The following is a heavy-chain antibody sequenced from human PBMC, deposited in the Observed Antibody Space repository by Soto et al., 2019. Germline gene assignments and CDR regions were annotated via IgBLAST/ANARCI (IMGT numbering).Heavy chain of an antibody. J-gene: IGHJ4*02. V-gene: IGHV4-59*01. CDR3: ARVGNYYDSSGYYYVAYFDY. Sequence: SETLSLTCTVSGGSISSYYWSWIRQPPGKGLEWIGYIYYSGSTNYNPSLKSRVTISVDTSKNQFSLKLSSVTAADTAVYYCARVGNYYDSSGYYYVAYFDYWGQGTLVTVSS. D-gene: IGHD3-22*01. CDR1: GGSISSYY. CDR2: IYYSGST.